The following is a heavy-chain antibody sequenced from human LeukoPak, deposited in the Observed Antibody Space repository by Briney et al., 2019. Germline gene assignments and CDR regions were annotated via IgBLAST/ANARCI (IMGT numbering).Heavy chain of an antibody. CDR1: GYTFTGYY. CDR3: ARGRDSSGYYVDY. Sequence: GASVKVSCKASGYTFTGYYMHWVRQAPGQGLEWMGWINPNSGGTNYAQKFQGWVTMTRDTSISTAYMELSRLRSGDTAVYYCARGRDSSGYYVDYWGQGTLVTVSS. J-gene: IGHJ4*02. D-gene: IGHD3-22*01. CDR2: INPNSGGT. V-gene: IGHV1-2*04.